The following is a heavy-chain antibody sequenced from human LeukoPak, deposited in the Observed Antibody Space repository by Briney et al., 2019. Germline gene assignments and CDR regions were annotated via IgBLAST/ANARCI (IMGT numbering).Heavy chain of an antibody. J-gene: IGHJ2*01. CDR3: ARVGDHYHWYFDL. D-gene: IGHD3-10*01. V-gene: IGHV3-53*01. Sequence: PGGSLRLSCAASGFTVSTNYMSRVRQAPGKGLEWVSIIYSGGSTYYADSVKGRFTVSRDNSKNTLYLQVNSLRAEDTAVYYCARVGDHYHWYFDLWGRGTLVTVSS. CDR1: GFTVSTNY. CDR2: IYSGGST.